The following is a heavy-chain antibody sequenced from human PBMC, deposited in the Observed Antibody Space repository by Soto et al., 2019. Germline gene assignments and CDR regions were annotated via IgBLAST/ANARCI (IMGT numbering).Heavy chain of an antibody. CDR3: ARVESSSPYYYYMDV. V-gene: IGHV4-31*03. Sequence: PSETLSLTCTVSGGSIGSGGYYWSWIRQHPGKGLEWIGYIYYSGSTYYNSSLKSRVTISVDTSKNQFSLKLSSVTAADTAVYYCARVESSSPYYYYMDVWGKGTTVTVSS. J-gene: IGHJ6*03. CDR2: IYYSGST. CDR1: GGSIGSGGYY. D-gene: IGHD6-6*01.